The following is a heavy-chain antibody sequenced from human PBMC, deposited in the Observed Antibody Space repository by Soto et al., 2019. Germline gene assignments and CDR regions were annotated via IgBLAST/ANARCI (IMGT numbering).Heavy chain of an antibody. CDR2: ISFDGSDK. J-gene: IGHJ1*01. CDR3: AKSAQGGFPTTFQH. Sequence: PGGSLRLSCAASAFAFGDYDLHWVRQAPGQGLEWVASISFDGSDKYYAASVRGRFTISRDNSRNTLSLQMNNLGIEDTAVYYCAKSAQGGFPTTFQHWGQGTLVTVSS. V-gene: IGHV3-30*02. CDR1: AFAFGDYD. D-gene: IGHD2-15*01.